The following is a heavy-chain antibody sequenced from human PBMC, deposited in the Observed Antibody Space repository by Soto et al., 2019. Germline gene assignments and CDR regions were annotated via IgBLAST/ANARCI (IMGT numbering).Heavy chain of an antibody. Sequence: GGSLRLSCVASGFTFSTYAMNWVRQAPGKGLEWVSTMSGSGDYTNYADSVKGRFTISRDNSNNTLYLQMDSLRADDAAVYYCAKNLWNAHSFGWPSDYWGPGTLVTVSS. CDR2: MSGSGDYT. J-gene: IGHJ4*02. V-gene: IGHV3-23*01. D-gene: IGHD6-19*01. CDR3: AKNLWNAHSFGWPSDY. CDR1: GFTFSTYA.